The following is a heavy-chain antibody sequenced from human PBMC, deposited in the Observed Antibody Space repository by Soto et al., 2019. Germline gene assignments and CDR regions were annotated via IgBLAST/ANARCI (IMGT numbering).Heavy chain of an antibody. J-gene: IGHJ6*02. CDR3: AKDRRRTDGSGSYYNGVYYYGMDV. D-gene: IGHD3-10*01. V-gene: IGHV3-30*18. Sequence: QVQLVESGGGVVQPGRSLRLSCAASGFTFSSYGMHWVRQAPGKVLEWVAVISYDGSNKYYADSVKGRFTISRDNSKNTLYLQMNSLRAEDTAVYYCAKDRRRTDGSGSYYNGVYYYGMDVWGQGTTVTVSS. CDR2: ISYDGSNK. CDR1: GFTFSSYG.